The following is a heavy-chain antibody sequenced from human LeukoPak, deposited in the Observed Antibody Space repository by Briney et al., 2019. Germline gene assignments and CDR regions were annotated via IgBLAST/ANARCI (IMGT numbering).Heavy chain of an antibody. J-gene: IGHJ4*02. CDR3: ARDVVGYYYGSGSYYPDY. Sequence: GGSLRLSCAASGFTFSSYSMNWVRQAPGKGLEWVSSISSSSSYIYYAESVKGRFTISRDNAKNSLYLQMNSLRAEDTAVYYCARDVVGYYYGSGSYYPDYWGQGTLVTVSS. D-gene: IGHD3-10*01. CDR2: ISSSSSYI. CDR1: GFTFSSYS. V-gene: IGHV3-21*01.